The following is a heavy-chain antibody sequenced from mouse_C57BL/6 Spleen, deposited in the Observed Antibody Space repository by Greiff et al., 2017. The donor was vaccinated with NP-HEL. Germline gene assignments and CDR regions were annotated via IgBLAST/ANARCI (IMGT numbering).Heavy chain of an antibody. CDR1: GFTFTDYY. Sequence: EVQGVESGGGLVQPGGSLSLSCAASGFTFTDYYMSWVRQPPGKALEWLGFIRNKANGYTTEYSASVKGRFTISRDNSQSILYLQMNALRAEDSATYYCARYHYYGSSGVYFDYWGQGTTLTVSS. D-gene: IGHD1-1*01. CDR3: ARYHYYGSSGVYFDY. V-gene: IGHV7-3*01. J-gene: IGHJ2*01. CDR2: IRNKANGYTT.